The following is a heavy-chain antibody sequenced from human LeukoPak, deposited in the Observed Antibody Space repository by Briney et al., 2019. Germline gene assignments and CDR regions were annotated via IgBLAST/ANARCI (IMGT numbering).Heavy chain of an antibody. D-gene: IGHD3-16*01. J-gene: IGHJ4*02. CDR3: ARSYVGGYYFDY. Sequence: ASVKVSCKTSGYSENFYGITWVRQVAGQGLEWMGWISAQHGQTEYAPNSQDRVTMTTDTYTNTAYMELSSLRSEDTAVYYCARSYVGGYYFDYWGQGTLVTVSS. CDR1: GYSENFYG. CDR2: ISAQHGQT. V-gene: IGHV1-18*01.